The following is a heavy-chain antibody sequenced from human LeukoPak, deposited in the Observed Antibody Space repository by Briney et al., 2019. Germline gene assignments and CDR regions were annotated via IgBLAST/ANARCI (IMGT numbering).Heavy chain of an antibody. CDR1: GYTFTSYG. CDR2: ISAYNGNT. Sequence: ASVKVSWKASGYTFTSYGISWVRQAPGQGLEWMGWISAYNGNTNYAQKLQGRVTMTTDTSTSTAYMELRSLRSDDTAVYYCARVSTYYYDSSGYSMGYWGQGTLVTVSS. CDR3: ARVSTYYYDSSGYSMGY. V-gene: IGHV1-18*01. J-gene: IGHJ4*02. D-gene: IGHD3-22*01.